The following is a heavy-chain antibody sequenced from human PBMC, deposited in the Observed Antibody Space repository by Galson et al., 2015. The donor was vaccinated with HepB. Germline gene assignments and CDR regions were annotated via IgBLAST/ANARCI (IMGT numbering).Heavy chain of an antibody. CDR2: ISSNGGST. D-gene: IGHD6-13*01. CDR3: VKGLIADIAAAELNWFDP. Sequence: LRLSCAASGFTFSSYAMHWVRQAPGKGLEYVSAISSNGGSTYYADSVKGRFTISRDNSKNTLYLQMSSLGAEDTAVYYCVKGLIADIAAAELNWFDPWGQGTLVTVSS. CDR1: GFTFSSYA. J-gene: IGHJ5*02. V-gene: IGHV3-64D*06.